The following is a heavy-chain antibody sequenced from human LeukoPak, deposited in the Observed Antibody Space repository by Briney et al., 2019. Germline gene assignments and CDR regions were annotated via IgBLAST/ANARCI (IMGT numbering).Heavy chain of an antibody. J-gene: IGHJ5*02. CDR3: ARDNRVVTIFGVVTRWWFDP. CDR2: IYSDGST. Sequence: PGGSLRLSCAASEFTVSSNYMSWVRQAPGKGLEWVSVIYSDGSTYYADSVKGRFTISRDNSKNTLYLQMNSLGAEDTAVYYCARDNRVVTIFGVVTRWWFDPWGQGTLVTVSS. V-gene: IGHV3-53*01. CDR1: EFTVSSNY. D-gene: IGHD3-3*01.